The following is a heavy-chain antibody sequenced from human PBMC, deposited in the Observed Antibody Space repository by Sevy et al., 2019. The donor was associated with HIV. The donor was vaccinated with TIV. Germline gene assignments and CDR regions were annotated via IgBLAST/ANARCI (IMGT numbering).Heavy chain of an antibody. V-gene: IGHV1-18*01. J-gene: IGHJ4*02. CDR2: ISGYNAKT. Sequence: ASVKVSCKTSGFNFISHGFTWVRQAPGQGLEWMGWISGYNAKTNYAQKFQGRVTISRDISTTTVYMEMRRRTSDDTAVYYCAREGLTTMTLRAYDYWGQGSQVTVSS. D-gene: IGHD4-17*01. CDR1: GFNFISHG. CDR3: AREGLTTMTLRAYDY.